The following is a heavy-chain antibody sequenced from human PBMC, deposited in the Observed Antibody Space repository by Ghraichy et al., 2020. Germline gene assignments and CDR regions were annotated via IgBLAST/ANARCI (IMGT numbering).Heavy chain of an antibody. J-gene: IGHJ5*01. D-gene: IGHD3-3*01. CDR3: GGSKGNLWSGPFDS. CDR2: ISAYTGDP. CDR1: AYTFNIYGNAFG. Sequence: ASVKVSCKASAYTFNIYGNAFGITWVRQAPGQGLEWLGWISAYTGDPKYAQKVQGRVTMTTDTSTSTGYMELRSLRSDDTAIYYCGGSKGNLWSGPFDSWRQGPLGNVSS. V-gene: IGHV1-18*01.